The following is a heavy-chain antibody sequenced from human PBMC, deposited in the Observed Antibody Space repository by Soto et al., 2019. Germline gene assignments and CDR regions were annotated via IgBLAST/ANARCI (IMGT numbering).Heavy chain of an antibody. CDR1: GYTFTSYG. CDR3: ARTSRGAAAGSDY. D-gene: IGHD6-13*01. J-gene: IGHJ4*02. Sequence: QVQLVQSGAEVKKPGASVKVSCKASGYTFTSYGISWVRQAPGQGLEWMGWISAYNGDTNYAQKLQGRVTMPTDTATSTAYMEVRGLRSDDTAVYYCARTSRGAAAGSDYWGQGTLVTVSP. V-gene: IGHV1-18*01. CDR2: ISAYNGDT.